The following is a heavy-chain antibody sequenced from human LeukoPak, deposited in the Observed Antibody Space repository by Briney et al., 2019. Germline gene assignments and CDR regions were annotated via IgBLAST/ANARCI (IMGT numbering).Heavy chain of an antibody. CDR3: ARGTDYYEF. CDR1: GFTFSTYA. CDR2: ITTGLTT. V-gene: IGHV3-23*01. D-gene: IGHD3-16*01. J-gene: IGHJ4*02. Sequence: GGSLRLSCAVSGFTFSTYAMTWVRQTPGKGLEWVSTITTGLTTYYPDSVKGRFTISRDNSKNSLYLQMNSLRAEDTAVYYCARGTDYYEFWGQGTLVTVSS.